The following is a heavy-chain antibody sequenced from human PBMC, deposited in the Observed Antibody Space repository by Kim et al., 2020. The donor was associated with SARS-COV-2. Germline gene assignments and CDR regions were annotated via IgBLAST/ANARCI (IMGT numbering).Heavy chain of an antibody. CDR1: GLTFTDTY. J-gene: IGHJ4*02. V-gene: IGHV3-15*01. D-gene: IGHD1-1*01. Sequence: GGSLRLSCVVSGLTFTDTYMNWVRQAPGKGLEWIGIMRRSDGTPDYAASVKGRFSISRDDSKNTIFLQMSNMKTEDAGVYFCVWQARVSGNLYWGQGTVVTVSS. CDR2: MRRSDGTP. CDR3: VWQARVSGNLY.